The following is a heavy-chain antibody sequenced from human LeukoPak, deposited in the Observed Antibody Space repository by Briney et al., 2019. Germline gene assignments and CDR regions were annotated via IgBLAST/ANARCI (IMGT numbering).Heavy chain of an antibody. CDR1: GFTFSCYG. J-gene: IGHJ4*02. D-gene: IGHD3-3*01. CDR2: IRYDGSNK. V-gene: IGHV3-30*02. Sequence: GGSLRLSCAASGFTFSCYGMHWVRQAPGKGLEWVAFIRYDGSNKYYADSVKGRFTISRDNSKNTLYLQMNSLRAEDTAVYYCAKDLRDFWSGYYPGGYFDYWGQGTLVTVSS. CDR3: AKDLRDFWSGYYPGGYFDY.